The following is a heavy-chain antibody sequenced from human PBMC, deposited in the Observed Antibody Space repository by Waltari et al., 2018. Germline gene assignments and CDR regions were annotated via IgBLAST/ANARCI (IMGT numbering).Heavy chain of an antibody. D-gene: IGHD3-3*01. CDR2: IYISGST. CDR1: GGSISSYY. J-gene: IGHJ5*02. CDR3: ARVFWTSASSGVSFLDP. Sequence: QVQLQESGPGLVKPSETLSLTCTVSGGSISSYYWSWIRQPAGKGLEWIGRIYISGSTNYNPSLTSRFTMSRDTSKNHFSLTLSSVTAADTAVYYCARVFWTSASSGVSFLDPWGQGTLVTVSS. V-gene: IGHV4-4*07.